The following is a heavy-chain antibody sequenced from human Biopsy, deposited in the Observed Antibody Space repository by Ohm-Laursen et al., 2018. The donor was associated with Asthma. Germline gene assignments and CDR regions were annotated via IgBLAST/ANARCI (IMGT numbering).Heavy chain of an antibody. CDR1: GFMFRSFG. Sequence: SLRLSCTASGFMFRSFGMHWVRQAPGKGLEWVAVISYDGNHKFYEDSVKGRFAISRDNSKNTLYLQMNSLRTEDTAVYYCAKRRGYSGHDNDYWGQGTLVIVPS. V-gene: IGHV3-30*18. D-gene: IGHD5-12*01. CDR2: ISYDGNHK. J-gene: IGHJ4*02. CDR3: AKRRGYSGHDNDY.